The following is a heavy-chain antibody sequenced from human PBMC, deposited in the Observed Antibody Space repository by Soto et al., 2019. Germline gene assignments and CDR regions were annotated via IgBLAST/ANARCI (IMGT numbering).Heavy chain of an antibody. Sequence: GGSLRLSCAASGFTFSSYGMHWVRQAPGKGLEWVAVISYDGSNKYYADSVKGRFTISRDNAKNTLYLQMNSLRAEDTAVYYCARGQKRFQYYFDYWGQGTPVTVSS. V-gene: IGHV3-30*03. J-gene: IGHJ4*02. CDR1: GFTFSSYG. CDR3: ARGQKRFQYYFDY. D-gene: IGHD3-16*01. CDR2: ISYDGSNK.